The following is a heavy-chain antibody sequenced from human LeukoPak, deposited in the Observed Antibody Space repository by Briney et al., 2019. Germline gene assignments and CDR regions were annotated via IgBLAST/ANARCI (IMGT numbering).Heavy chain of an antibody. Sequence: GESLRLSCATSGFSFNRRGMNWVRQPPGKGLEFVANIKQDGGSKNYVDSVKGRFTISRDNAENSLYLQMSSLRAEDTALYYCARDPGWSSFDIWGQGIMVTVSS. CDR2: IKQDGGSK. V-gene: IGHV3-7*01. CDR3: ARDPGWSSFDI. J-gene: IGHJ3*02. D-gene: IGHD2-15*01. CDR1: GFSFNRRG.